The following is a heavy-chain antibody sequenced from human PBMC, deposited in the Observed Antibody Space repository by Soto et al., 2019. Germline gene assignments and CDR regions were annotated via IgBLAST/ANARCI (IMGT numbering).Heavy chain of an antibody. CDR3: AKDRSKYYYDSSGYYYGTGFDY. V-gene: IGHV3-23*01. J-gene: IGHJ4*02. Sequence: GGSLRLSCAASGFTFSSYAMSWVRQAPGKGLEWVSAISGSGGSTYYADSVKGRFTISRDNSKNTLYLQMNSLRAEDTAVYYCAKDRSKYYYDSSGYYYGTGFDYWGQGTLVTVSS. CDR2: ISGSGGST. D-gene: IGHD3-22*01. CDR1: GFTFSSYA.